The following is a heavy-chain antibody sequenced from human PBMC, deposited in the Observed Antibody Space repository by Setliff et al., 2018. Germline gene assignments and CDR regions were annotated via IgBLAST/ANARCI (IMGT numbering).Heavy chain of an antibody. D-gene: IGHD3-3*01. V-gene: IGHV1-46*01. CDR1: GYTFTSYY. J-gene: IGHJ6*02. Sequence: ASVKVSCKASGYTFTSYYMHWVRQAPGQGLEWMGIINPSGGSISYAQKFQGRVTMTRDTSTSTVYMELSSLRSEDTAVYYCAGTYYNFWSALDYYYYGMDVWGQGTTVTVSS. CDR3: AGTYYNFWSALDYYYYGMDV. CDR2: INPSGGSI.